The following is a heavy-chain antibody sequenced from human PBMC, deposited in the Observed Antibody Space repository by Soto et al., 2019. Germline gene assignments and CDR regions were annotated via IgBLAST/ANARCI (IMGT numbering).Heavy chain of an antibody. V-gene: IGHV4-4*02. CDR2: IYHSGST. CDR1: GGSINSRYW. Sequence: SETLSLTCAVSGGSINSRYWWSWVRQSPGKGLEWIGEIYHSGSTNYNPSLKSRVSMSVDTSKNQFSLRLISVTAADTAKYFCAREGNLGRWLQPLDSWGQGTLVTVSS. D-gene: IGHD5-12*01. CDR3: AREGNLGRWLQPLDS. J-gene: IGHJ4*02.